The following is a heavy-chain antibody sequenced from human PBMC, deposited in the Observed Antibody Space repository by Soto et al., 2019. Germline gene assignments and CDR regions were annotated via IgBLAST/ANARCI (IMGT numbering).Heavy chain of an antibody. Sequence: SETLSLTCTVSGGSIRSYYWSWIRQPPGKGLEWIGYVYHSGTTNYNPSLKSRVSISVDTSKNQFSLTLTSVTAADTAVYYCARDPANLALAVAYFDSWGQGTLVTVSS. J-gene: IGHJ4*02. CDR3: ARDPANLALAVAYFDS. D-gene: IGHD2-15*01. CDR2: VYHSGTT. CDR1: GGSIRSYY. V-gene: IGHV4-59*08.